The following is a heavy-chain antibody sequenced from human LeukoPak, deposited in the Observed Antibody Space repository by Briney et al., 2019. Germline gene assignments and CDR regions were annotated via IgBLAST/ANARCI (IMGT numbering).Heavy chain of an antibody. CDR3: ARGSGYQLY. J-gene: IGHJ4*02. V-gene: IGHV1-2*02. D-gene: IGHD3-22*01. CDR2: INPNSGGT. Sequence: ASVKVSCKASGGTFSSYAISWVRQAPGQGLEWMGRINPNSGGTNYAQKFQGRVTMTRDTSISTAYMELSRLRSDDTAVYYCARGSGYQLYWGQGTLVTVSS. CDR1: GGTFSSYA.